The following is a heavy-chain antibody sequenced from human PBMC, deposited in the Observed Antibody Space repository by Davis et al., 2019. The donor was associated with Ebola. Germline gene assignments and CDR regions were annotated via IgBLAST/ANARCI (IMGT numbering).Heavy chain of an antibody. D-gene: IGHD1-7*01. V-gene: IGHV3-73*01. CDR3: TTTNRATGTTDY. Sequence: GGSLRLSCAASGFTFSSYAMHWVRQASGKGLEWVGRIRSKANSYATAYAASVKGRFTISRDDSKNTAYLQMNSLKTEDTAVYYCTTTNRATGTTDYWGQGTLVTVSS. J-gene: IGHJ4*02. CDR1: GFTFSSYA. CDR2: IRSKANSYAT.